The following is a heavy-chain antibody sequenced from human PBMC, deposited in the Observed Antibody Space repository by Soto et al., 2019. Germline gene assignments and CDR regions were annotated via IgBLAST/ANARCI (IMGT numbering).Heavy chain of an antibody. CDR3: ARDTIFGVVIIGRDAFDI. Sequence: ALLKVDWKGSGYTFSSCAMHWLRQTPGQRLEWMGWINAGNGNTKYSQKFQGRVTITRDTSASTAYMELSSLRSEDTAVYYCARDTIFGVVIIGRDAFDIWGQGTIVTVSS. CDR1: GYTFSSCA. J-gene: IGHJ3*02. D-gene: IGHD3-3*01. CDR2: INAGNGNT. V-gene: IGHV1-3*01.